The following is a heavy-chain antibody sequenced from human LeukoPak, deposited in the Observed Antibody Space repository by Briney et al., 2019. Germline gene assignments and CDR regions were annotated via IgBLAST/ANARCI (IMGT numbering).Heavy chain of an antibody. CDR1: GGSISSYY. CDR3: ARGQAGSTTY. Sequence: SETLSLTCTVSGGSISSYYWSWIRQPPGKGLEWIGYIYYSGSTNYNPSLKSRVTISVDTSKNQFSLKLSSVTAADTAVYYCARGQAGSTTYWGQGTLVTVSS. J-gene: IGHJ4*02. D-gene: IGHD1-26*01. V-gene: IGHV4-59*08. CDR2: IYYSGST.